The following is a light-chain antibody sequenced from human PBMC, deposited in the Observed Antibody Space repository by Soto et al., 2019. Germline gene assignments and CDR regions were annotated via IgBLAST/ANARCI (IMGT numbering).Light chain of an antibody. CDR2: DVS. V-gene: IGLV2-14*01. CDR3: SSYTGSTLYV. CDR1: SSDVGGYNY. Sequence: QRVLTKRASVSGAPGQSIAISCTGTSSDVGGYNYVSWYQQHPGKAPKLMIYDVSNRPSGVSNRFSGTKSGNTASLTISLLQAEDEADYYCSSYTGSTLYVFGTVAKVTLL. J-gene: IGLJ1*01.